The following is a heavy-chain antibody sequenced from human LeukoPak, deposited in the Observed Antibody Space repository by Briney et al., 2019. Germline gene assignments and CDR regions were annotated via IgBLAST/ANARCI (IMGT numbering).Heavy chain of an antibody. CDR2: IKGDGSDK. CDR1: GFTFSSSW. J-gene: IGHJ4*02. CDR3: VKDNPLDY. Sequence: GGSLRLSCAASGFTFSSSWMTWVRQAPGKGLEWLANIKGDGSDKSYVDSVKGRITISRDNSKNTLYLHINTLRAEDTAVYFCVKDNPLDYWGQGTLVIVSS. V-gene: IGHV3-7*01.